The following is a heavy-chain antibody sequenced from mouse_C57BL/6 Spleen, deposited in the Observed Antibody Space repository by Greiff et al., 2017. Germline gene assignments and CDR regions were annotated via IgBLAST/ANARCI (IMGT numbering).Heavy chain of an antibody. CDR2: IDPDTGGT. CDR3: AREGAHGYFDV. Sequence: VQLQESGAGLVRPGASVTLSCKASGYTFTGDEMQWVKQTPVQSLEWIGDIDPDTGGTTYNPKFKSKATLTADKSSSTAYMQLSSLTSEDSAVYYCAREGAHGYFDVWGKGTTVTVSA. CDR1: GYTFTGDE. V-gene: IGHV1-15*01. J-gene: IGHJ1*03.